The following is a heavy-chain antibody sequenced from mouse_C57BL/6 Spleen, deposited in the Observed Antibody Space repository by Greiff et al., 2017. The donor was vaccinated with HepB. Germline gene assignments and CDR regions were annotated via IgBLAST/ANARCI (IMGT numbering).Heavy chain of an antibody. CDR1: GYTFTSYW. D-gene: IGHD2-10*01. CDR3: SYYGNYQAWFAY. V-gene: IGHV1-5*01. CDR2: IYPGNSDT. Sequence: VQLQQSGTVLARPGASVKMSCKTSGYTFTSYWMHWVKQRPGQGLEWIGAIYPGNSDTSYNQKFKGKAKLTAVTSASTAYMELSSLTNEDSAVYYCSYYGNYQAWFAYWGQGTLVTVSA. J-gene: IGHJ3*01.